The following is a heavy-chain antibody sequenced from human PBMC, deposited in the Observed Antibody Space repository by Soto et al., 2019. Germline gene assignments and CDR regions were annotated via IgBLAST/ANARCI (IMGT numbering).Heavy chain of an antibody. CDR1: GYSFTSYW. Sequence: GESLKISCKGSGYSFTSYWIGWVRQMPGKGLEWMGIIYPGDSDTRYSPSFQGQVTISADKSISTAYLQWSSLKASDTAVYYCARGHVLRFLEWLFLPSAFDIWGQGTMVTVSS. J-gene: IGHJ3*02. CDR2: IYPGDSDT. V-gene: IGHV5-51*01. CDR3: ARGHVLRFLEWLFLPSAFDI. D-gene: IGHD3-3*01.